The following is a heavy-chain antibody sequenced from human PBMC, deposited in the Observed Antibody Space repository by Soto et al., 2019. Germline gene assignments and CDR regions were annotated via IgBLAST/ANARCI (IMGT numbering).Heavy chain of an antibody. D-gene: IGHD5-12*01. V-gene: IGHV1-18*01. CDR3: ARHHGPTTSENWFDP. Sequence: QVHLVQSGVEVKTPGASVKDSCQASGYTFFTYDISWVRQAPGQGLELMGWISTYSGDTKYAQKFQGRVTMTTDTSTTTAYLELRSLRSDDTAVYYCARHHGPTTSENWFDPWGQGTLVTVSS. CDR2: ISTYSGDT. CDR1: GYTFFTYD. J-gene: IGHJ5*02.